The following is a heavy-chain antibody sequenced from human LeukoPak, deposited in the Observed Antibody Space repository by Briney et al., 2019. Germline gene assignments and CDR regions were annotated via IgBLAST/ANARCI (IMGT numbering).Heavy chain of an antibody. CDR3: AREHSSSWLKPTQYYFDY. CDR1: GGSFSGYY. J-gene: IGHJ4*02. Sequence: SETLSLTCAVYGGSFSGYYWSWIPQPPGKGLEWIREINHSGSTNYNPSLKSRVTISVDTSKNHFSLKLSSVTAADTAVYYCAREHSSSWLKPTQYYFDYWGQGTLVTVSS. D-gene: IGHD6-13*01. V-gene: IGHV4-34*01. CDR2: INHSGST.